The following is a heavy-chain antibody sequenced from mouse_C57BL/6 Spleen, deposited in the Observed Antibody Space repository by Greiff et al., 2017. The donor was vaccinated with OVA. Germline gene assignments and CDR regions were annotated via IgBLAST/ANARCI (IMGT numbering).Heavy chain of an antibody. CDR1: GFTFSDYG. CDR3: ATMVGSYFDY. J-gene: IGHJ2*01. V-gene: IGHV5-17*01. CDR2: ISNGSSTI. Sequence: EVKLQESGGGLVKPGGSLKLSCAASGFTFSDYGMHWVRQAPEKGLEWVAYISNGSSTIYYADTVKGRFTISRDNAKNTLFLQMTSLRSEDTAVYYCATMVGSYFDYWGQGTTLTVSS. D-gene: IGHD2-2*01.